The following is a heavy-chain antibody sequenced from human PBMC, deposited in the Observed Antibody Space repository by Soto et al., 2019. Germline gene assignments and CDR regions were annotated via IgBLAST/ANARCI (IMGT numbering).Heavy chain of an antibody. J-gene: IGHJ5*02. CDR2: ISYRGIT. Sequence: QVQLQESGPGLVKPSQTLSLTCTVSGGSFSSGAYHWSWVRQHPGQGLEWIASISYRGITYSNPSLKSRLSMSVDTSKNQFSLNLTSVTAADTAMYHCARMSATGTRWFDPWGQGTLVTVSS. V-gene: IGHV4-31*03. CDR1: GGSFSSGAYH. D-gene: IGHD6-13*01. CDR3: ARMSATGTRWFDP.